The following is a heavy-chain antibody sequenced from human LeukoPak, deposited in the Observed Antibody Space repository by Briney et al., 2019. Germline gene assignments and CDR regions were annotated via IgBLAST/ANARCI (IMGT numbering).Heavy chain of an antibody. Sequence: SETLSLTCTVSGGSISGSSYYWGWIRQTPGKGLEWIGSIYYSGSTYYNPSLKSRVTISVDTSKNQFSLKLSSVTAADTAVYYCARRQYCSSTSCPDNWFDPWGQGTLVTVSS. CDR1: GGSISGSSYY. D-gene: IGHD2-2*01. J-gene: IGHJ5*02. V-gene: IGHV4-39*01. CDR3: ARRQYCSSTSCPDNWFDP. CDR2: IYYSGST.